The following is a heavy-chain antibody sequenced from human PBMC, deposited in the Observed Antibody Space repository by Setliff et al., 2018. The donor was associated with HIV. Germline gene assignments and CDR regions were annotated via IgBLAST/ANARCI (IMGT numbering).Heavy chain of an antibody. Sequence: ASVKVSCKASGYTFTSYDINWVRQATGQGLEWMGWMNPNSGNTGYAQKFQGRVTMTRNTSISTAYMELRSLRSDDTAVYYCARGRISVEAAPLGWFDPWGQGTLVTVSS. J-gene: IGHJ5*02. CDR2: MNPNSGNT. D-gene: IGHD6-6*01. V-gene: IGHV1-8*02. CDR1: GYTFTSYD. CDR3: ARGRISVEAAPLGWFDP.